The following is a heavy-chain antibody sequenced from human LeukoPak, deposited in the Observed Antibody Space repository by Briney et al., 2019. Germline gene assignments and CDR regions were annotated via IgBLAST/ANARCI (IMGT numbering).Heavy chain of an antibody. D-gene: IGHD3-16*02. J-gene: IGHJ4*02. CDR2: INHSGST. CDR3: ARFYVWGSYRFLFDY. CDR1: GRSFSGYY. V-gene: IGHV4-34*01. Sequence: PAETLSLTCAVYGRSFSGYYWIWIRQPPGKGLEWVGEINHSGSTNYNPSLKSRVTISVDTSKNQFSLKLGAGAVADRAVYYCARFYVWGSYRFLFDYWGQGSLVTVP.